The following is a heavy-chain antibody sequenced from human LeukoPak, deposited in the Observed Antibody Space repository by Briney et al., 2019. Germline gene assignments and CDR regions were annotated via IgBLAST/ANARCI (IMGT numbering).Heavy chain of an antibody. CDR2: ST. V-gene: IGHV4-34*01. J-gene: IGHJ6*02. Sequence: STSYXPSLKNRVTXSLDTSKNQFSLKMXSMTAADTAVYYCARARFEVYTMRSFYYGMDVWGQGTTVTVSS. D-gene: IGHD2-2*02. CDR3: ARARFEVYTMRSFYYGMDV.